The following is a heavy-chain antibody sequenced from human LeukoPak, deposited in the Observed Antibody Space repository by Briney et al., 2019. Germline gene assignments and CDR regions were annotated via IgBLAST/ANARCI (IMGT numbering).Heavy chain of an antibody. Sequence: ASVKVSCKASGGTFSSYAISWVRQAPGQGLEWMGRIIPILGIANYAQKFQGRVTITADKSTSTAYMELSSLRAEDTAVYYCAKSYGSGSYRYYYYMDVWGKGTTVTVSS. D-gene: IGHD3-10*01. V-gene: IGHV1-69*04. CDR1: GGTFSSYA. CDR2: IIPILGIA. CDR3: AKSYGSGSYRYYYYMDV. J-gene: IGHJ6*03.